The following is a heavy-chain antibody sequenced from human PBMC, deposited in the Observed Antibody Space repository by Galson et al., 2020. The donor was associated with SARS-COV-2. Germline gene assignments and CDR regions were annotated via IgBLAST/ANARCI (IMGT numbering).Heavy chain of an antibody. V-gene: IGHV3-30*18. CDR2: ISYDGSNK. CDR3: AKDQGAAAAAPGDGMDV. CDR1: GFTFSTYG. D-gene: IGHD6-13*01. Sequence: TGGSLRLSCAASGFTFSTYGMHWVRQAPGKGLEWVAVISYDGSNKYYADSVKGRFTISRDNSKNTLYLQMNSLRAEDTAVYYCAKDQGAAAAAPGDGMDVWGQGTTVTVSS. J-gene: IGHJ6*02.